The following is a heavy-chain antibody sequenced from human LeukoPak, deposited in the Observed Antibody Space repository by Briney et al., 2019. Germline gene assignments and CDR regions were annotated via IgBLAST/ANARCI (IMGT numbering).Heavy chain of an antibody. V-gene: IGHV1-18*01. CDR3: ARFAPVVCYCAY. CDR2: ISPYNCNT. CDR1: GYTFTSYG. D-gene: IGHD2-21*01. J-gene: IGHJ4*02. Sequence: GSVNETLKASGYTFTSYGISWVRQAPGQGLEWMGWISPYNCNTNYAQSLRGRVTMTTDTSTNAAYMELRSLISDDTAVYYCARFAPVVCYCAYWGQGTLVTVSS.